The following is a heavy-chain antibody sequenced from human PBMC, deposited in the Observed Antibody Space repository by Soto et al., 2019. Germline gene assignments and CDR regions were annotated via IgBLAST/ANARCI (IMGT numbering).Heavy chain of an antibody. CDR3: TTARRSYYGMDV. CDR2: IKSKTDGGTT. CDR1: GFTFSNAW. J-gene: IGHJ6*02. V-gene: IGHV3-15*01. Sequence: EVQLVESGGGLVKPGGSLRLSCAASGFTFSNAWMSWVRQAPGKGLEWVGRIKSKTDGGTTDYAAPVKGRFTISRDDSKNTLYLQMNSLKTEDTAVYYCTTARRSYYGMDVWGQGTTVTVSS.